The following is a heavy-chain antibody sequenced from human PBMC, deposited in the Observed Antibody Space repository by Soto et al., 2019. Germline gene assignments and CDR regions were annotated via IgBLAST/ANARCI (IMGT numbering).Heavy chain of an antibody. CDR1: GFTFSSYG. V-gene: IGHV3-33*01. Sequence: VQLVESGGGVVQPGRSLRLSCAASGFTFSSYGMHWVRQAPGKGLEWVAVIWYDGSNKYYADSVKGRFTISRDNSKHTLFLQMNILRAEDTAVYYCAREASTVAQAFDSWGQGTLVTVSS. CDR2: IWYDGSNK. CDR3: AREASTVAQAFDS. D-gene: IGHD4-17*01. J-gene: IGHJ4*02.